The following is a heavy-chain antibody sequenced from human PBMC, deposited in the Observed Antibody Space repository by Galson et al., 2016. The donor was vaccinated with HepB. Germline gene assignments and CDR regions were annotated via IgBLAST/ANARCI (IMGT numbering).Heavy chain of an antibody. Sequence: LRLSCAVSGFTFSDHYMDWVRQAPGKGLEWGGPSRDKTKSYSTAYAASVKYRITVSRDDSKSSLYLQMNSLRPENTAVYYFIKDSVDSGSQYWGQGTLVTVSS. CDR3: IKDSVDSGSQY. J-gene: IGHJ1*01. CDR1: GFTFSDHY. CDR2: SRDKTKSYST. V-gene: IGHV3-72*01. D-gene: IGHD1-26*01.